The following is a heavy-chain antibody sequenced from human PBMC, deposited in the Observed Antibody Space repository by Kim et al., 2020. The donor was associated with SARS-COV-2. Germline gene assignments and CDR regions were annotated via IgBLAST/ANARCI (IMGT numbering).Heavy chain of an antibody. CDR3: ARAYCSSTSCCFDY. D-gene: IGHD2-2*01. Sequence: SPSLKGHVTISADKSISTAYLQWSSLKASDTAMYYCARAYCSSTSCCFDYWGQGTLVTVSS. V-gene: IGHV5-51*01. J-gene: IGHJ4*02.